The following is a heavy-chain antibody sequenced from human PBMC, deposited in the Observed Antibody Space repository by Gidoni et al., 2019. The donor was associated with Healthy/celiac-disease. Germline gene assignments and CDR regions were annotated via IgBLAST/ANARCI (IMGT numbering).Heavy chain of an antibody. Sequence: EVQLVESGGGLVQPGGSLRLSCAASGFTLSSYEMNWVRQAPGKGLEWVSYISSSGSTIYYADSVKGRFTISRDNAKNSLYLQMNSLRAEDTAVYYCARGSIAVAAPAFDYWGQGTLVTVSS. J-gene: IGHJ4*02. V-gene: IGHV3-48*03. CDR2: ISSSGSTI. D-gene: IGHD6-19*01. CDR1: GFTLSSYE. CDR3: ARGSIAVAAPAFDY.